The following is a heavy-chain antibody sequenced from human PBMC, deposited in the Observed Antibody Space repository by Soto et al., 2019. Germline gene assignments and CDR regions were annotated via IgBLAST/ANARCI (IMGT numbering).Heavy chain of an antibody. Sequence: SETLSLTCAVSSGSISSSNWWSWVRQPPGKGLEWIGEIYHSGSTNYNPSLKSRVTISVDKSKNQFSLKLSSVTAADTAVYYCARDRGSSWPYGHTRYYYYYMDVWGKGTTVTVSS. CDR2: IYHSGST. CDR1: SGSISSSNW. CDR3: ARDRGSSWPYGHTRYYYYYMDV. J-gene: IGHJ6*03. V-gene: IGHV4-4*02. D-gene: IGHD6-13*01.